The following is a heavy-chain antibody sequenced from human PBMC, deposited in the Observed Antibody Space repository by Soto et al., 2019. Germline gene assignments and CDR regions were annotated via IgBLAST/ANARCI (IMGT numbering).Heavy chain of an antibody. CDR2: ISYDGSNK. CDR1: GFTFSSYG. CDR3: AKLFVVPAVFRGYYYGMDV. V-gene: IGHV3-30*18. D-gene: IGHD2-2*01. J-gene: IGHJ6*02. Sequence: QVQLVESGGGVVQPGRSLRLSCAASGFTFSSYGMHWVRQAPGKGLEWVAVISYDGSNKYYADSVKGRFTISRDNSKNTLYLQMNSLRAEDTAVYYCAKLFVVPAVFRGYYYGMDVWGQGTTVTGSS.